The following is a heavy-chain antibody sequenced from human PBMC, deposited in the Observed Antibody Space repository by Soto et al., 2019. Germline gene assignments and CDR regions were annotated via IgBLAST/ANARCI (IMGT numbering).Heavy chain of an antibody. CDR3: ARGFRGGAADWFDP. D-gene: IGHD2-21*01. J-gene: IGHJ5*02. V-gene: IGHV3-66*01. Sequence: GGSLRLSCAASGITVSTNYMTWVRQAPGKGLEWVSEIYTGGTTYYADSVKDRCIISRDNSKNTLYLQMTSLRAEDTAVYYCARGFRGGAADWFDPWGQGTLVTVSS. CDR1: GITVSTNY. CDR2: IYTGGTT.